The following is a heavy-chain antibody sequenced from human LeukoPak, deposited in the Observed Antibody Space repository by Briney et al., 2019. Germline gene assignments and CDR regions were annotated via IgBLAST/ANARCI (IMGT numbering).Heavy chain of an antibody. CDR3: AKDRKPYGSGRSFPSHFDY. D-gene: IGHD3-10*01. CDR1: GFTFDDYA. J-gene: IGHJ4*02. CDR2: ISWNSGSI. V-gene: IGHV3-9*01. Sequence: GRSLRLFCAASGFTFDDYAMHWVRQAPGKGLEWVSGISWNSGSIGYANSVKGRFTISRDNAKNSLYLQMNSLRAEDTALYYCAKDRKPYGSGRSFPSHFDYWGQGTLVTVSS.